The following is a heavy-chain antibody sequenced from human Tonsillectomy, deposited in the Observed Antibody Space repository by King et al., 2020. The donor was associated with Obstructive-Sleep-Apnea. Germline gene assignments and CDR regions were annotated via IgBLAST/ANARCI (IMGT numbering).Heavy chain of an antibody. Sequence: VQLVESGGGVVQPGRSLRLSCAASGFTFSSYAMHWVRQAPGKGLEWVAVISYDGSNKYYTDSVKGRFTISRDNSKNTLYLHMNSLRAEDTAVYYCARDFYDILTGYYTWFDPWGQGTLVTVSS. CDR3: ARDFYDILTGYYTWFDP. CDR2: ISYDGSNK. CDR1: GFTFSSYA. D-gene: IGHD3-9*01. J-gene: IGHJ5*02. V-gene: IGHV3-30*04.